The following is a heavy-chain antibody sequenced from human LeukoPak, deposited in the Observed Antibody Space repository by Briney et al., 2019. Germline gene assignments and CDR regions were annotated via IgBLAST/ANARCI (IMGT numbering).Heavy chain of an antibody. Sequence: SETLSLTCTVSGASISTSYWYCIRQPPGKGLEWIGYIHYSGDINYNPSLKSRVTISAYTSKNQLSLKLSSVTAADTAVYYCARVGCSGGSCYPDYWGQGTLVTVSS. CDR2: IHYSGDI. V-gene: IGHV4-59*01. D-gene: IGHD2-15*01. J-gene: IGHJ4*02. CDR3: ARVGCSGGSCYPDY. CDR1: GASISTSY.